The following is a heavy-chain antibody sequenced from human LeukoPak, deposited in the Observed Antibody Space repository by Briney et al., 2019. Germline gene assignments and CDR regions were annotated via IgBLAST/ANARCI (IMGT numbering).Heavy chain of an antibody. V-gene: IGHV4-34*01. CDR1: GGSFSGYY. D-gene: IGHD3-3*01. CDR2: INHSGST. Sequence: SETLSLTCAVYGGSFSGYYWSWIRQPPGKGLEWIGEINHSGSTNYNPSLKSRVTISVDTSKNQSSLKLSSVTAADTAVYYCARGVYDFWSGYYKGWFDPWGQGTLVTVSS. CDR3: ARGVYDFWSGYYKGWFDP. J-gene: IGHJ5*02.